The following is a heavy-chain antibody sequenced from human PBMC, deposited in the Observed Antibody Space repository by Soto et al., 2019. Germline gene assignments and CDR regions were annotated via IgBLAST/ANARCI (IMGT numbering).Heavy chain of an antibody. CDR1: GGSISSYY. J-gene: IGHJ5*02. V-gene: IGHV4-59*08. Sequence: QVQLQESGPGLVKPSETLSLTCTVSGGSISSYYWSWIRQPPGKGLEWIGYIYYSGSTNYNPSLTRRVTISVDTSKNHFSLKLSSVTAADTAVYYGARFKRDGDYWFDPWGQGTLVTVSS. CDR2: IYYSGST. D-gene: IGHD4-17*01. CDR3: ARFKRDGDYWFDP.